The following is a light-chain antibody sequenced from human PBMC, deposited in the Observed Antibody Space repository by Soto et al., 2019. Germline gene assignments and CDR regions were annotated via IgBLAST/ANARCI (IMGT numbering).Light chain of an antibody. V-gene: IGKV3-20*01. Sequence: EIVLTQSPGTLSLSPGERATLSCRASQGVSSSYLAWYQHQPDQAPRLLIYGASSRASGIPDRFSGGGSGTDFTLTINRLEPEDFAVYYCQQYGASVTFGPGTKVDLK. CDR3: QQYGASVT. CDR1: QGVSSSY. J-gene: IGKJ3*01. CDR2: GAS.